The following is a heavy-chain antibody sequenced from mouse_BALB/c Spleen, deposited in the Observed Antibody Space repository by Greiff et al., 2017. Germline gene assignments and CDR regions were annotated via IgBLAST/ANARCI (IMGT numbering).Heavy chain of an antibody. CDR2: INPSTGYT. CDR3: ARGLRKDY. V-gene: IGHV1-7*01. Sequence: VQLQESGAELAKPGASVKMSCKASGYTFTSYWMHWVKQRPGQGLEWIGYINPSTGYTEYNQKFKDKATLTADKSSSTAYMQLSSLTSEDSAVYYCARGLRKDYWGQGTTLTVSS. D-gene: IGHD1-1*01. CDR1: GYTFTSYW. J-gene: IGHJ2*01.